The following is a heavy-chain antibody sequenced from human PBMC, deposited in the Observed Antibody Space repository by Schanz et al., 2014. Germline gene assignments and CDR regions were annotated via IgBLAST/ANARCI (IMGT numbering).Heavy chain of an antibody. D-gene: IGHD2-21*01. CDR3: ARDRLECGAECYSVEVFEI. J-gene: IGHJ4*02. CDR1: GGTFSSFG. Sequence: VQLEQSGAEVKKPGSSVKVSCKASGGTFSSFGINWVRQAPGQGLEWMGRIIPSLGLAKYEQKFQDKVTITADTSTNTAYMELSGLRSDDTAVYYCARDRLECGAECYSVEVFEIWGQGTLVIVSS. CDR2: IIPSLGLA. V-gene: IGHV1-69*04.